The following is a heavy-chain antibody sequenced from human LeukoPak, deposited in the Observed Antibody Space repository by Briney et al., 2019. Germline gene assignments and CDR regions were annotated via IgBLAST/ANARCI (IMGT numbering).Heavy chain of an antibody. Sequence: ASVKVSCKASGYTFTGYYMHWVRQAPGQGLEWMGWINPNSGGTNYAQKFQGWVTMTRDTSISTAYMELSRLRSDDTAVYYCARSPGWGAAASYDYWGQGTLVTVSS. CDR1: GYTFTGYY. V-gene: IGHV1-2*04. CDR2: INPNSGGT. CDR3: ARSPGWGAAASYDY. D-gene: IGHD6-13*01. J-gene: IGHJ4*02.